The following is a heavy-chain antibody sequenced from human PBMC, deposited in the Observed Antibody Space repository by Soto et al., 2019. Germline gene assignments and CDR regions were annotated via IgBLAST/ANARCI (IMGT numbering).Heavy chain of an antibody. CDR1: GFTFSDYY. V-gene: IGHV3-11*01. J-gene: IGHJ5*02. CDR3: ARDYGSGGYDFWSGYNWFAP. D-gene: IGHD3-3*01. CDR2: ISSSGSTI. Sequence: GGSLRLSCAASGFTFSDYYMSWIRQAPGKGLEWVSYISSSGSTIYYADSVKGRFTISRDNAKNSLYLQMNSLRAEDTAVYYCARDYGSGGYDFWSGYNWFAPWGQGTLVTVSS.